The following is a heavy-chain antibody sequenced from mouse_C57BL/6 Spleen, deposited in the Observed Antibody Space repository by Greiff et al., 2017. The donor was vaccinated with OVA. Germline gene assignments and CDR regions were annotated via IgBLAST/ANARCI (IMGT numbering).Heavy chain of an antibody. CDR3: ARSKYYGNYEGFDY. CDR1: GYTFTSYW. D-gene: IGHD2-1*01. Sequence: QVQLQQPGAELVKPGASVKMSCKASGYTFTSYWITWVKQRPGQGLEWIGDIYPGSGSTNYNEKFKSKATLTVDTSSSTAYMQLSSLTSEDSAVYYCARSKYYGNYEGFDYWGQGTTLTVSS. V-gene: IGHV1-55*01. CDR2: IYPGSGST. J-gene: IGHJ2*01.